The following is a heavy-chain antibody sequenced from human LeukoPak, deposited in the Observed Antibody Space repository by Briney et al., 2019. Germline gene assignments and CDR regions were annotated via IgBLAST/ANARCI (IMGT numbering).Heavy chain of an antibody. CDR1: GGSISSSSYY. CDR3: ARGSVVVTAIHYDPYYMDV. J-gene: IGHJ6*03. V-gene: IGHV4-39*07. CDR2: INHSGST. Sequence: SETLSLTCTVSGGSISSSSYYWGWIRQPPGKGLEWIGEINHSGSTNYNPSLKSRVTISVDTSKNQFSLKLSSVTAADTAVYYCARGSVVVTAIHYDPYYMDVWGKGTTVTVSS. D-gene: IGHD2-21*02.